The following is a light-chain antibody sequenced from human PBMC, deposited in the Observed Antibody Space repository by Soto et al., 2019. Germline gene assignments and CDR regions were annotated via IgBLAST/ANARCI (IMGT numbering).Light chain of an antibody. V-gene: IGKV3-11*01. CDR2: DAS. CDR3: QQRSHWPPIT. J-gene: IGKJ5*01. Sequence: EIVLTQSPATLSLSPGERATLSCRASQSVSSYLAWYQQKPGQAPRLLIYDASNRATGIPARFSGSGSGTDFTLTISSLEPEDFAIYYCQQRSHWPPITFGQETRPEIK. CDR1: QSVSSY.